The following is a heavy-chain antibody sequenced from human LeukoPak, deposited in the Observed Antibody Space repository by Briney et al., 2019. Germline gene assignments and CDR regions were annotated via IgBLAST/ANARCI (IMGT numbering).Heavy chain of an antibody. Sequence: PGGSLRLSCAASGFTFSSYSMNWVRQAPGKGLEWVSSISSSSSYIYYADSVKGRFTISRDNAKNSLYLQMNSLRAEDTAVYYCARDSVMVRGVITPFDCWGQGTLVTVSS. CDR2: ISSSSSYI. D-gene: IGHD3-10*01. V-gene: IGHV3-21*01. CDR1: GFTFSSYS. CDR3: ARDSVMVRGVITPFDC. J-gene: IGHJ4*02.